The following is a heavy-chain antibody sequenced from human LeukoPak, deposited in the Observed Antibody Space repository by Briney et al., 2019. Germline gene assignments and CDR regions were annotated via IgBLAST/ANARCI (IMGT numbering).Heavy chain of an antibody. CDR1: GFXFNTYA. CDR2: ISGSGGGT. V-gene: IGHV3-23*01. CDR3: ARAPYTTGRGYYFDY. J-gene: IGHJ4*02. Sequence: GGSLRLSCAASGFXFNTYAISWVRQAPGKGLEWVSSISGSGGGTYYGDSVKGRSTVSRDNAKHTLYLQMNSLRAEDTAVYHCARAPYTTGRGYYFDYWGQGTLVTVSS. D-gene: IGHD2/OR15-2a*01.